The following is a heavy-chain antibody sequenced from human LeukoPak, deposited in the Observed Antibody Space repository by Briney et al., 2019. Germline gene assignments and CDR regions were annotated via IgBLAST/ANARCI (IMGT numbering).Heavy chain of an antibody. V-gene: IGHV1-69*01. Sequence: ASVKVSCKASGGSFSTYAISWVRQAPGQGLEWMGGIIPIFGAPNHAQKFQGRVTITADESTSTAYMELSSLRSEDTAVYFCARDVAYYYGSGTYDGHDAFDIWGQGTMAADSS. D-gene: IGHD3-10*01. CDR1: GGSFSTYA. J-gene: IGHJ3*02. CDR3: ARDVAYYYGSGTYDGHDAFDI. CDR2: IIPIFGAP.